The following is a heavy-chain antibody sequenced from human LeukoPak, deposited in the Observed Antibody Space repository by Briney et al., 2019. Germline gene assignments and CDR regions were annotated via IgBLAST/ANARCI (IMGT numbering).Heavy chain of an antibody. CDR1: GYTFTSYD. CDR2: MNPNSGNT. V-gene: IGHV1-8*03. J-gene: IGHJ6*03. Sequence: ASVKVSCKASGYTFTSYDINWVRQATGQGLEWMGWMNPNSGNTGYAQKFQGRVTITRNTSISTAYMELSSLRSEDTAVYYCARGVRYFDWLSGARYYYYMDVWGKGTTVTVSS. D-gene: IGHD3-9*01. CDR3: ARGVRYFDWLSGARYYYYMDV.